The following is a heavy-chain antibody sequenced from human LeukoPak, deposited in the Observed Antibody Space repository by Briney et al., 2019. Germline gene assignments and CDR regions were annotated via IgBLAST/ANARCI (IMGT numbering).Heavy chain of an antibody. V-gene: IGHV1-2*02. J-gene: IGHJ6*03. CDR1: GYTFTSYD. Sequence: GASVKVSCKASGYTFTSYDINWVRQATGQGLEWMGWMNPNSGGTNYAQKFQGRVTMTRDTSISTAYMELSRLRSDDTAVYYCARGTWIPYYYYYMDVWGKGTTVTVSS. CDR3: ARGTWIPYYYYYMDV. D-gene: IGHD5-18*01. CDR2: MNPNSGGT.